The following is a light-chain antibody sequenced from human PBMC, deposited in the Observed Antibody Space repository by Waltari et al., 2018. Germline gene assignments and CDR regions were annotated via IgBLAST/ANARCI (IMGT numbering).Light chain of an antibody. V-gene: IGKV1-5*03. CDR1: QNISSW. Sequence: DIQMTLSHATLSASVGDSVTSTCRASQNISSWLAWYQQKPGKAPKFLIYKASSLKSGVPSRFSGSGSGTEFTLSISSLQPDDFATYYCQQYNSFPCTFGQGTKLEIK. J-gene: IGKJ2*02. CDR3: QQYNSFPCT. CDR2: KAS.